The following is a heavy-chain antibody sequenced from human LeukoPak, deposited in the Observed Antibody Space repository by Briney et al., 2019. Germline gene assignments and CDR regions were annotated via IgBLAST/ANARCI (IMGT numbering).Heavy chain of an antibody. CDR2: LNHSGST. CDR1: GGFIDSTNW. CDR3: APYYGSGSYYKSSPDY. D-gene: IGHD3-10*01. J-gene: IGHJ4*02. V-gene: IGHV4/OR15-8*01. Sequence: SETLSLTCGVSGGFIDSTNWWNWVRQPPGKGLEWIGELNHSGSTNYNPSLKRRLTISVETYKNQFSLTVSSVTPADTAVYYCAPYYGSGSYYKSSPDYWGQGTLVTVSS.